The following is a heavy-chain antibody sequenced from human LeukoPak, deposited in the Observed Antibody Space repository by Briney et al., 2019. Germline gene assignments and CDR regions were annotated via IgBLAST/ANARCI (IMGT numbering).Heavy chain of an antibody. D-gene: IGHD3-22*01. J-gene: IGHJ5*02. V-gene: IGHV3-30*07. CDR1: GFTFSNYA. CDR3: AKHDPRRVVITNWFDP. Sequence: PGGSLRLSCAASGFTFSNYAMHWVRQAPGKGLEWVSLISSGGTYEYYADSVKGRFTISRGNSKNTLYLQMNSLRAEDTAVYYCAKHDPRRVVITNWFDPWGQGTLVTVSS. CDR2: ISSGGTYE.